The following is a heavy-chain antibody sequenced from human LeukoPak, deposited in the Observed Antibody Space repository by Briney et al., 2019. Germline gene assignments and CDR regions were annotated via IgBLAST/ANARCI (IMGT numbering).Heavy chain of an antibody. V-gene: IGHV4-39*02. CDR2: TYYTGGA. CDR3: ARLLTTNWFDL. Sequence: PSETLSLTCTVSGGSISSNNYFWGCIRQPSGKGLEWIGSTYYTGGAYYNPSLKSRVTISVDTSKNHFSLKLRSVTAADTAVYYCARLLTTNWFDLWGQGTLVTVAS. CDR1: GGSISSNNYF. D-gene: IGHD3-9*01. J-gene: IGHJ5*02.